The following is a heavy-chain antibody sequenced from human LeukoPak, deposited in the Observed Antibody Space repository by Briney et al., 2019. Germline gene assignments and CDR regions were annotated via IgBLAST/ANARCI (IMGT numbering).Heavy chain of an antibody. J-gene: IGHJ4*02. Sequence: PGGSLRLSCAASGFTFSTFSMNWVRQAPGKGLQWVSSINSDSGHIYYADSVKGRFTISRENAKNSLFLQMNSLRAEDTAVYYCARDRGSVMIGIIAFDHWGQGALVTVSS. D-gene: IGHD1-26*01. CDR1: GFTFSTFS. CDR3: ARDRGSVMIGIIAFDH. V-gene: IGHV3-21*01. CDR2: INSDSGHI.